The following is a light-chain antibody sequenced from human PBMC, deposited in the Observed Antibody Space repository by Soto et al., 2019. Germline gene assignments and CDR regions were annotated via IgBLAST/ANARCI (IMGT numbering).Light chain of an antibody. CDR2: EVS. CDR3: SSYTAGGTI. Sequence: QSALTQPASVSGSPGQSITISCTGTSSDVGAYNYVSWYRQHPGKAPKLVIYEVSNRPSGISSRFSGSKSGNTASLTISGLQAEDEADYYCSSYTAGGTIFGTGTKLTVL. V-gene: IGLV2-14*01. J-gene: IGLJ1*01. CDR1: SSDVGAYNY.